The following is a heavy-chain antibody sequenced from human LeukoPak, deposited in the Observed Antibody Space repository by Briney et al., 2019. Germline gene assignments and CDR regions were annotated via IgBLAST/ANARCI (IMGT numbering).Heavy chain of an antibody. CDR1: GGSISSYY. CDR3: AREVRTYYYDSTPRVLYYFDY. Sequence: SETLSLTCTVSGGSISSYYWRWIRQPAGKGLEWIGRIYTSGSTDYNPSLKSRVTMSVDTSKNQFSLKLSSVTAADTAVYYCAREVRTYYYDSTPRVLYYFDYWGQGTLVTVSS. J-gene: IGHJ4*02. V-gene: IGHV4-4*07. D-gene: IGHD3-22*01. CDR2: IYTSGST.